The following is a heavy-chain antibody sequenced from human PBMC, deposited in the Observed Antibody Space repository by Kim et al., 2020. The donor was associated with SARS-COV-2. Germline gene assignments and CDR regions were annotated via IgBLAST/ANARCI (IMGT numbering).Heavy chain of an antibody. CDR1: GYTFTSYA. Sequence: ASVKVSCKASGYTFTSYAMHWVRPAPGQRLVWMGGINVGNGNTKYSQKFQGRVTITRDTSASTAYMELSSLRVEDKAVYKCARPHAVTSIVGGMEVWGQG. V-gene: IGHV1-3*01. J-gene: IGHJ6*02. D-gene: IGHD2-21*02. CDR3: ARPHAVTSIVGGMEV. CDR2: INVGNGNT.